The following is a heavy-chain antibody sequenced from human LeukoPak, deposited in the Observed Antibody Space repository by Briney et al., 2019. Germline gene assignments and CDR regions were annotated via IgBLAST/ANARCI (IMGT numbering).Heavy chain of an antibody. V-gene: IGHV3-21*01. CDR1: GFTFSSYS. Sequence: GGSLRLSCAASGFTFSSYSMNWVRQAPGKGLEWVSSITSSSSYIYYADSVKGRFTISRDNSKNTLYLQMNNMRTEDTAVYYCAREALEWSPPDIWGQGTTVTVSS. D-gene: IGHD3-3*01. CDR3: AREALEWSPPDI. CDR2: ITSSSSYI. J-gene: IGHJ3*02.